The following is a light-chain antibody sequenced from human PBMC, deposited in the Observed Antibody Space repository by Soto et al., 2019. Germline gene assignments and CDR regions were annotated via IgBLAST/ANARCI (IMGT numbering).Light chain of an antibody. CDR3: QEYDNWPPIT. CDR1: QSVSSN. CDR2: DAS. J-gene: IGKJ5*01. Sequence: EIGMTQSPAILSVSPGERATLSCRASQSVSSNLGWYQQKPGQAPRLLIYDASTRATGVPARFSGSGSGTEFTLTISSLQSEDFAVYYCQEYDNWPPITFGQGTRLEIK. V-gene: IGKV3-15*01.